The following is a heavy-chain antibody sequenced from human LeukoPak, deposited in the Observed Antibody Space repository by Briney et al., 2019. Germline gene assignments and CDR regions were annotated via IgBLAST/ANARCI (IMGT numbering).Heavy chain of an antibody. J-gene: IGHJ6*02. CDR3: ARGGRGNYYGSGSYPYYYYYYGMDV. CDR1: GGTFSSYA. Sequence: SVKVSCKASGGTFSSYAISWVRQAPGQGLEWMGGIIPIFGTANYAQKFQGRVTITADESTSTAYMELSSLRSEDTAVYYCARGGRGNYYGSGSYPYYYYYYGMDVWGQGTTVTVSS. CDR2: IIPIFGTA. D-gene: IGHD3-10*01. V-gene: IGHV1-69*13.